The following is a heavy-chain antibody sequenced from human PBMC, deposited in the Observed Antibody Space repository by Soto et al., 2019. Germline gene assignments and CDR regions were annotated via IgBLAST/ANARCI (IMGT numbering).Heavy chain of an antibody. CDR3: AHRFKREASYWTNGRDDV. V-gene: IGHV2-5*01. Sequence: FGGRSIIKKEVVVGWVPEPAGKALELLALIYLNDDKRYSPSLKSRLTITKDTSKNQVVLTMTNMDPVDTATYYCAHRFKREASYWTNGRDDV. CDR2: IYLNDDK. J-gene: IGHJ3*01. D-gene: IGHD1-26*01. CDR1: GRSIIKKEVV.